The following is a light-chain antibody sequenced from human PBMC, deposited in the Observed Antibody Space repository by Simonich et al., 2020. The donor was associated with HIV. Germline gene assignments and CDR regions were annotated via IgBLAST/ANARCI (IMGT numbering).Light chain of an antibody. J-gene: IGKJ1*01. CDR1: QGISSD. CDR3: QQSYSTPWT. CDR2: AAS. V-gene: IGKV1-39*01. Sequence: DIQMTQSPSSLSASVGDRDTITRRASQGISSDLNWYQQKPGKAPKLLIYAASSLQSGVPSRFSGSGSGTDFTLTISSLQPEDFATYYCQQSYSTPWTFGQGTKVEIK.